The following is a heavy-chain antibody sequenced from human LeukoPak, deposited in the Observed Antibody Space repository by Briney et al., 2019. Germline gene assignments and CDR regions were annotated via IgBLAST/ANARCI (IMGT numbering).Heavy chain of an antibody. V-gene: IGHV4-34*01. CDR1: GESFSGYF. J-gene: IGHJ4*02. D-gene: IGHD5-12*01. Sequence: SETLSLTCAVDGESFSGYFWNWIRQPPGKGLEWIGEINHSGSTSNHNPSLKSRVTMSVDTSKNQFSLKLSSVTAADTAVYYCARKSGYARDYWGQGNLVTVSS. CDR3: ARKSGYARDY. CDR2: INHSGSTS.